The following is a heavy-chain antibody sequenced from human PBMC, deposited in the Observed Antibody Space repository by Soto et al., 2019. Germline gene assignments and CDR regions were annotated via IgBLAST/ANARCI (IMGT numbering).Heavy chain of an antibody. CDR3: ARGDRGGFDL. J-gene: IGHJ3*01. CDR1: GFTFDYYW. Sequence: EVQLVESGGGLVQPGESLSLSCAASGFTFDYYWMHWVRQAPGKGLVWVSRVHSDGTTTTYADSVKGRFTISRDNARNTVSLQMSSLRAEATAIYYCARGDRGGFDLWGHGTVVTFS. D-gene: IGHD3-16*01. V-gene: IGHV3-74*01. CDR2: VHSDGTTT.